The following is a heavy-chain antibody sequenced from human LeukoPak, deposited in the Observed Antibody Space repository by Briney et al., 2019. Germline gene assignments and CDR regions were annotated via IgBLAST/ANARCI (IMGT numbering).Heavy chain of an antibody. CDR2: IYHSGST. V-gene: IGHV4-39*07. Sequence: SETLSLTCTVSGGSISSSSYYWGWIRQPPGKGLEWIGSIYHSGSTNYNPSLKSRVTISVDKSKNQFSLNLNSVTAADTAVYYCARVSNYYDSGGYYYFDYWGQGTLVTVSS. D-gene: IGHD3-22*01. CDR3: ARVSNYYDSGGYYYFDY. J-gene: IGHJ4*02. CDR1: GGSISSSSYY.